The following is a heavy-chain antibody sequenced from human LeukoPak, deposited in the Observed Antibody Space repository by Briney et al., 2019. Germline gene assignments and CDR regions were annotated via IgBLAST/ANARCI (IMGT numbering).Heavy chain of an antibody. CDR3: ARDGGLGPDYFDY. D-gene: IGHD3-16*01. J-gene: IGHJ4*02. Sequence: SQTLSLTCAISGDSFSSNSAAWNWVRQSPSRGLEWLGRTYYRSKWFNDYSISVKSRITVNPDTSKNQFSLQFTSVTPEDTAVYYCARDGGLGPDYFDYWGQGTLVTVSS. CDR1: GDSFSSNSAA. CDR2: TYYRSKWFN. V-gene: IGHV6-1*01.